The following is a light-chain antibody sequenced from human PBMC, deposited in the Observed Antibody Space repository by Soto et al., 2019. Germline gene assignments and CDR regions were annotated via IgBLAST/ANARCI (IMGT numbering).Light chain of an antibody. CDR3: QQYGSPWT. V-gene: IGKV3-11*01. J-gene: IGKJ1*01. CDR1: QSVSSS. CDR2: EAS. Sequence: EIVLTQSPATLSLSPGERATLSCRASQSVSSSLAWYQQKLGQAPRLLIYEASDRATGIPARFSGSGSGTDFTLTISRLEPEDFAVYYCQQYGSPWTFGQGTKVDIK.